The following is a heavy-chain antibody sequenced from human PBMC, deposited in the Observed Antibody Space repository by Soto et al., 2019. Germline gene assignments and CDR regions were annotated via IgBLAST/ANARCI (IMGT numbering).Heavy chain of an antibody. V-gene: IGHV4-34*01. Sequence: QVQLQQWGAGLLKPSETLSLTCAVYGGSFSGYYWSWIRQPPGKGLEWHGAINHSGRTNYHPSLKSRVTISVETSKNHLSLQLSSVTAADTAVYYCARGYVLLYFVYHIERPSPNYYFDSWGQGTLVTVSS. J-gene: IGHJ4*02. CDR2: INHSGRT. CDR3: ARGYVLLYFVYHIERPSPNYYFDS. D-gene: IGHD3-9*01. CDR1: GGSFSGYY.